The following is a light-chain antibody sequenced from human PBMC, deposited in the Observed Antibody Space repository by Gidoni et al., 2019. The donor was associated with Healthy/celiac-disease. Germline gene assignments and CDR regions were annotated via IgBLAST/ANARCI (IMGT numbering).Light chain of an antibody. CDR3: LQGYSYPYT. J-gene: IGKJ2*01. V-gene: IGKV1-6*01. CDR2: AAS. Sequence: AIQMPQSPSSLSASVGDRVTIPCRASQSIRNDLGWYQQKPGKAPKLLIYAASSLQSGVPSRFSGSGSGTDFTLTISSLQPEDFATYYCLQGYSYPYTFGQGTKLEIK. CDR1: QSIRND.